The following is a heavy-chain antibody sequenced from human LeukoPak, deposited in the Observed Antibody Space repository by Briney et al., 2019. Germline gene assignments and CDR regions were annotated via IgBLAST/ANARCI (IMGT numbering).Heavy chain of an antibody. CDR2: MNPNSGNT. CDR3: ARGPTTVTIKFYYYYGMDV. Sequence: ASVKVSCKAFGYTFTSYDINWVRQATGQGLEWMGWMNPNSGNTGYAQKFQGRVTMTRNTSISTAYMELSSLRSEDTAVYYCARGPTTVTIKFYYYYGMDVWGQGTTVTVSS. CDR1: GYTFTSYD. D-gene: IGHD4-17*01. V-gene: IGHV1-8*01. J-gene: IGHJ6*02.